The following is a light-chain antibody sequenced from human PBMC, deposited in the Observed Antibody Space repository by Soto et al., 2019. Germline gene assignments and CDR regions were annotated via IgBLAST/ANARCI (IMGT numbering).Light chain of an antibody. CDR3: QQYNNWPPWT. CDR2: GAS. Sequence: EIVMTQSPATLSVSQGERATLSCRASQSVSNNLAWYQQKPGQAPRLLIYGASTRATGIPARFSGSGSGTDFTLTISSLQSEDFAVYYSQQYNNWPPWTFGQGTKVEIK. CDR1: QSVSNN. V-gene: IGKV3D-15*01. J-gene: IGKJ1*01.